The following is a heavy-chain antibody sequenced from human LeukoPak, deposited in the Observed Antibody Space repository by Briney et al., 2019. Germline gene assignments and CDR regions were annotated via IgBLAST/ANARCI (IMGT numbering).Heavy chain of an antibody. D-gene: IGHD2-2*01. CDR3: ARDAIMDV. CDR1: GFTFSTYS. J-gene: IGHJ6*03. Sequence: GGSLRLSCAASGFTFSTYSMNWVRQAPGKGLEWVSYISSNGTTRYYADSAKGRFTISRDNAKNSLYLQMNSLRAEDTAVYYCARDAIMDVWGKGTTVTVSS. CDR2: ISSNGTTR. V-gene: IGHV3-48*01.